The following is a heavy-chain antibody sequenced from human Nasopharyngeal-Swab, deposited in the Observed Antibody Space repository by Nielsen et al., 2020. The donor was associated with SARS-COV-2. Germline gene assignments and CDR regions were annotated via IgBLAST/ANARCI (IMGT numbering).Heavy chain of an antibody. Sequence: SVKVSCKASGGSFSTYAFSWVRQAPGQGLEWMGGIIPSFSRGNYAQKFQDRVTITADEATSTAYMELSSLRSEDTAVYYCAGDVHGGSWVFYYWGQGTLVTVSS. V-gene: IGHV1-69*13. CDR2: IIPSFSRG. CDR3: AGDVHGGSWVFYY. J-gene: IGHJ4*02. CDR1: GGSFSTYA. D-gene: IGHD2-15*01.